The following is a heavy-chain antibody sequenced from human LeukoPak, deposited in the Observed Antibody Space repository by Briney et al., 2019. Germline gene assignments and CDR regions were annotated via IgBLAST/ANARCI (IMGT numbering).Heavy chain of an antibody. J-gene: IGHJ3*02. V-gene: IGHV3-11*01. Sequence: GGSLRLSCAASGFTFSDYYMSWIRRAPGKGLEWVSCISSSGSTIYYADSVKGRFTISRDNAKYSLYLQMNSLRAEDTAVYYCARPMESSPPDDAFDNWGQGTMVTVSS. D-gene: IGHD3-10*01. CDR2: ISSSGSTI. CDR1: GFTFSDYY. CDR3: ARPMESSPPDDAFDN.